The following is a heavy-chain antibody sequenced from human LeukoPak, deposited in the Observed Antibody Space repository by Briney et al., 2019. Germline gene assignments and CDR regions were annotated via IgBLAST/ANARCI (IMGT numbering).Heavy chain of an antibody. J-gene: IGHJ4*02. CDR2: VYYSGST. Sequence: SETLSLTCVVSGGSVSGYYWGWIRQPPGRGLEWIGYVYYSGSTNYNPSFKSRITISVDTSRNQFSLQLSSVTAADTAAYYCARIHRYCSGGACYVLDNWGQGTLVAVSS. CDR1: GGSVSGYY. V-gene: IGHV4-59*02. D-gene: IGHD2-15*01. CDR3: ARIHRYCSGGACYVLDN.